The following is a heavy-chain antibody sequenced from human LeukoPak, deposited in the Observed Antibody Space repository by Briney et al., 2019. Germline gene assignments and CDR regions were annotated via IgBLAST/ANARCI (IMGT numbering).Heavy chain of an antibody. J-gene: IGHJ4*02. Sequence: GGSLRLSCTASGFTFGDCAMSWVRQAPGKGLEWVAFIRSKAYGGTTEYAASVKGRFTISRDDPKSIAYLQMSSLKTEDTAVYYCTRDRGGGFRFDYWGQGTLVTVSS. CDR2: IRSKAYGGTT. CDR3: TRDRGGGFRFDY. V-gene: IGHV3-49*04. CDR1: GFTFGDCA. D-gene: IGHD3-16*01.